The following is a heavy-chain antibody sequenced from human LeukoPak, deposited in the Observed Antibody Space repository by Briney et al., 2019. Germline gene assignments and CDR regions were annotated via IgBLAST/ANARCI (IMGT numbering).Heavy chain of an antibody. V-gene: IGHV3-21*01. CDR1: GFTFSSYS. J-gene: IGHJ4*02. CDR2: ISSSSSYI. D-gene: IGHD6-19*01. Sequence: GGSLRLSCAASGFTFSSYSMNWVRQAPGKGLEWVSSISSSSSYIYYAASVEGRFTISRDNSKNTLYLQMNSLRPEDTAVYYCATEIAVGLRYFDYWGQGTLVTVSS. CDR3: ATEIAVGLRYFDY.